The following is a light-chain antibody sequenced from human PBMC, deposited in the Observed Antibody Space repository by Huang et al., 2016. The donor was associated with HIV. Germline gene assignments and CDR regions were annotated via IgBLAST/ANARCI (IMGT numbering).Light chain of an antibody. J-gene: IGKJ1*01. CDR1: QGITDD. V-gene: IGKV1-6*01. CDR2: GAS. Sequence: AIQMTQSPSSLSASVGDRVTITCRASQGITDDLAWYQQKPGKAPKLLISGASTLRSGVPSRFIGSGSGTDFTLTISSLQPEDYATYYCLQDHNYPRTFGQGTKVEI. CDR3: LQDHNYPRT.